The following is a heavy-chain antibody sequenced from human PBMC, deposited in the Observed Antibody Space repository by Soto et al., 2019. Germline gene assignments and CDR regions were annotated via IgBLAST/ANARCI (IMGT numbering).Heavy chain of an antibody. J-gene: IGHJ5*02. D-gene: IGHD3-9*01. CDR1: GGSISSSSYY. Sequence: PSETLSLTCTVSGGSISSSSYYWGWIRQPPGKGLEWIGSIYYSGSTYYNPSLKSRVTISVDTSKNQFSLKLSSVTAADTAVYYCARGSDDPPVLRYFDWLSFRLDPWGQGTLVTVSS. V-gene: IGHV4-39*07. CDR2: IYYSGST. CDR3: ARGSDDPPVLRYFDWLSFRLDP.